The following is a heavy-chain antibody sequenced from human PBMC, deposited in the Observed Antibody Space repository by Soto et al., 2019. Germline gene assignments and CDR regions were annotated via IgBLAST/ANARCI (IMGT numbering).Heavy chain of an antibody. CDR2: ISYDENIK. D-gene: IGHD1-26*01. CDR1: GFPFSSYN. Sequence: QVQLMQSGGGVVQPGRSLTLSCAASGFPFSSYNMHWVRQAPGKGLEWLALISYDENIKSYADSVRGRFTVSRDNFKNVLYLQMDSLGSEDTAVYYCARIANWYFFDSWGQGTLGSVS. CDR3: ARIANWYFFDS. J-gene: IGHJ4*02. V-gene: IGHV3-30*17.